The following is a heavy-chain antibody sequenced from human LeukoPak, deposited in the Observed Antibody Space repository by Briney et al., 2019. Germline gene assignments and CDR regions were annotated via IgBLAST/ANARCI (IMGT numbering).Heavy chain of an antibody. V-gene: IGHV3-7*01. J-gene: IGHJ4*01. D-gene: IGHD6-13*01. CDR1: GGSISSYY. CDR3: ARDGTAAGLYFDL. CDR2: IRQDGGEK. Sequence: ETLSLTCTVSGGSISSYYWSWVRQAPGKGLEWVASIRQDGGEKSYVDSVKGRFTISRDNTKNSLYLQMSSLRAEDTAVYYCARDGTAAGLYFDLWGQGTLVTVSS.